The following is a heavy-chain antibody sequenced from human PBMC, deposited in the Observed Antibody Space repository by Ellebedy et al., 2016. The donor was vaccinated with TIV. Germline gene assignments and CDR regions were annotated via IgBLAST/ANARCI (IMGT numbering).Heavy chain of an antibody. CDR2: MKPGSGNT. J-gene: IGHJ5*02. CDR3: VVGLFHP. V-gene: IGHV1-8*01. CDR1: GYTFTNYD. Sequence: AASVKVSCKASGYTFTNYDINWVRQATGQGLEYLGWMKPGSGNTGYAQKFEGRFTMTRNTSTSTAYMELSSLRSDDTAVYYCVVGLFHPWGQGTLVSVSS. D-gene: IGHD3/OR15-3a*01.